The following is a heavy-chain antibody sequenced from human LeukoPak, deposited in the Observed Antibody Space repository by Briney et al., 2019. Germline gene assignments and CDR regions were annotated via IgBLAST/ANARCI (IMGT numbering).Heavy chain of an antibody. CDR1: GGSVSSSSHY. J-gene: IGHJ3*02. CDR3: ARNMTALSRLDVFDI. D-gene: IGHD2-21*02. V-gene: IGHV4-39*01. CDR2: IYYSGST. Sequence: SETLSLTCTVSGGSVSSSSHYWGWIRQSPGKGLEWIGSIYYSGSTYYNPSLKSRVLISVDTSKNQFSLELRSVTAADTAIYYCARNMTALSRLDVFDIWGPGTMVTVSS.